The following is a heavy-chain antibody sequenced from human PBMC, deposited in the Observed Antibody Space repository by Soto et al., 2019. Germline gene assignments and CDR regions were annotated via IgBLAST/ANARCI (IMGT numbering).Heavy chain of an antibody. CDR2: ISSSGSTI. V-gene: IGHV3-48*03. CDR3: ARESIDDYGDF. J-gene: IGHJ4*02. Sequence: PGGSLRLSCAASGFTFRSYEMNCVRQAPGKGLEWVSYISSSGSTIYYADSVKGGFTISRDNAKNSLYLQMNSLRAEDTAVYYGARESIDDYGDFWGQGTLVTVSS. CDR1: GFTFRSYE. D-gene: IGHD3-16*02.